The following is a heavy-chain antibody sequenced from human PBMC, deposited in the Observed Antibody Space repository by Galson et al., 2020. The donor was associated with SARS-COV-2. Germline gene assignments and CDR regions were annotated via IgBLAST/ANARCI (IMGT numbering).Heavy chain of an antibody. CDR2: SNHRGRT. D-gene: IGHD5-18*01. CDR3: ARVRFSYGRRVDY. J-gene: IGHJ4*02. CDR1: GGSLSGYY. V-gene: IGHV4-34*01. Sequence: SETLSLTCVVYGGSLSGYYWNWIRQPPGKGREWIGESNHRGRTIYNPSPKSRVTLSVDTSRNQLSLRLRSVTAADTAVYYCARVRFSYGRRVDYWGQGTLVTVSS.